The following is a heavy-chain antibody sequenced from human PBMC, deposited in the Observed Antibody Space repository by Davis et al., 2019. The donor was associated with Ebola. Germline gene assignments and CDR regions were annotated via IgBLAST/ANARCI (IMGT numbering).Heavy chain of an antibody. V-gene: IGHV3-23*01. Sequence: GGSLRLSCETSGFIFRNYVMSWVRQAPGKGLEWVSAISGSGGSTYYADSVKGRFTISRDNSRNTLYLQMNSLRAEDTAVYYCAKKTGLHYWGQGTLVTVSS. CDR1: GFIFRNYV. CDR2: ISGSGGST. D-gene: IGHD3-9*01. CDR3: AKKTGLHY. J-gene: IGHJ4*02.